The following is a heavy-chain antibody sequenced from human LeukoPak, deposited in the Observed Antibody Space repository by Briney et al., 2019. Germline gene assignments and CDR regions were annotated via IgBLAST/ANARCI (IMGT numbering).Heavy chain of an antibody. CDR2: ISAYNGNT. J-gene: IGHJ3*02. CDR1: GYTFTSYG. D-gene: IGHD3-22*01. Sequence: ASVKVSCKASGYTFTSYGISWVRQAPGQGLEWMGWISAYNGNTNYAQKLQGRVTMTTDTSTSTAYMELSSLRSEDTAVYYCARDEGPDYYDSSGYYGDAFDIWGQGTMVTVSS. V-gene: IGHV1-18*01. CDR3: ARDEGPDYYDSSGYYGDAFDI.